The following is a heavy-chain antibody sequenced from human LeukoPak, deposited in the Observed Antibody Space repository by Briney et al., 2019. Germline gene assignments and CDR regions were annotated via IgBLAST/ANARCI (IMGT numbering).Heavy chain of an antibody. J-gene: IGHJ3*02. CDR2: INSDGSST. CDR3: ARDDQTSRDAFDI. CDR1: GFTFSSYW. V-gene: IGHV3-74*01. Sequence: GGSLRLSCAASGFTFSSYWTHWVRQAPGKGLVWVSRINSDGSSTSYADSVKGRFTISRDNAKNTLYLQMNSLRAEDTAVYYCARDDQTSRDAFDIWGQGTMVTVSS. D-gene: IGHD2-2*01.